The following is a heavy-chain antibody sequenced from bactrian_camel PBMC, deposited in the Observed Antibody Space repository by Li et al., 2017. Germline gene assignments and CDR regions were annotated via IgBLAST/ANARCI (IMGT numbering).Heavy chain of an antibody. Sequence: VQLVESGGGLVQPGGSLRLSCAASGFTFSRHDMSWVRQAPGKGLEWVSLINSGGGSTCYADSVKGRFTISRDNAKNTLYLRLNAMKTEDTAMYYCAKGDPFMGWVPDYWGQGTQVTVS. CDR1: GFTFSRHD. CDR2: INSGGGST. D-gene: IGHD5*01. J-gene: IGHJ4*01. V-gene: IGHV3S40*01. CDR3: AKGDPFMGWVPDY.